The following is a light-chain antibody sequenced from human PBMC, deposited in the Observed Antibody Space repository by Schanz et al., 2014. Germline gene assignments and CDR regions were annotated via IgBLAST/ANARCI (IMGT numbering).Light chain of an antibody. V-gene: IGKV3-20*01. Sequence: EVVMTQSPDTLSVSPGERATLSCRASQTISNNLAWYQQKPGQPPRLLLFAASTRATGIPDRFSGSWSGTDFTLTISRLEPEDFAVYYCQQYGSSPCTFGQGTKLEIK. CDR3: QQYGSSPCT. J-gene: IGKJ2*02. CDR2: AAS. CDR1: QTISNN.